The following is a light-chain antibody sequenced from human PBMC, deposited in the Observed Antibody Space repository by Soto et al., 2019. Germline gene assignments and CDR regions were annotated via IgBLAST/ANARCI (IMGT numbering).Light chain of an antibody. V-gene: IGKV3-15*01. Sequence: EIVLTQSPDTLSLSPGESATLSCRASQTFSNTYLAWYQQKPGQAPRLLIYDASARATGIPARFSGSGSGTEFTLTISSLQSEDFAVYYCQQYNNWPFTFGGGTKVEI. J-gene: IGKJ4*01. CDR1: QTFSNTY. CDR2: DAS. CDR3: QQYNNWPFT.